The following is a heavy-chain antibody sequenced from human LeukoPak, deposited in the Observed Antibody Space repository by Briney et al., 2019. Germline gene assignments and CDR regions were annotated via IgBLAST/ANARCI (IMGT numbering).Heavy chain of an antibody. Sequence: KPSETLSLTCTVSGGSISSSSYYWGWIRQPPGKGLEWIGSIYYSGSTYYNPSLKSRVTISVDTSKNQFSLKLSSVTAADTAVYYCARAYDFWSGYYFASKPYYFDYWGQGTLVTVSS. CDR1: GGSISSSSYY. CDR2: IYYSGST. J-gene: IGHJ4*02. D-gene: IGHD3-3*01. CDR3: ARAYDFWSGYYFASKPYYFDY. V-gene: IGHV4-39*07.